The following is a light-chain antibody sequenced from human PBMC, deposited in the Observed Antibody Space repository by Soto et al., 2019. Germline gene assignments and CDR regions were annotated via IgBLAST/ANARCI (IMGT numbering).Light chain of an antibody. CDR1: QSVTSAH. V-gene: IGKV3-20*01. CDR2: GAS. CDR3: QQYGGSPPMHT. Sequence: ENVLTQSPGTLSLSPGERATLSCRASQSVTSAHLAWYQQKPGQPPRLLISGASSRATGIPDRFSGSGSGTDFILTISRLEPEDFAVYYCQQYGGSPPMHTFRQGTKLELK. J-gene: IGKJ2*01.